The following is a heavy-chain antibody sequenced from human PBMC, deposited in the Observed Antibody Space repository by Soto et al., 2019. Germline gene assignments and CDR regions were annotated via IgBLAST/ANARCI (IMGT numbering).Heavy chain of an antibody. CDR2: IYSGETT. V-gene: IGHV3-53*01. J-gene: IGHJ4*02. D-gene: IGHD2-21*02. Sequence: LRLSCAASGFNVNSDYMNWVRQTPGKGLEWVASIYSGETTYYADSVRGRFTISSDKSKNTLYFQLSSLRIEDTAVYYCTRYGRGLGRLSLFEYWGQGVLVTVSS. CDR3: TRYGRGLGRLSLFEY. CDR1: GFNVNSDY.